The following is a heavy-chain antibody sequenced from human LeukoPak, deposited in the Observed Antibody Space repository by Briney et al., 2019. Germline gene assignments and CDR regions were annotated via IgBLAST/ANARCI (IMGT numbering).Heavy chain of an antibody. CDR2: IYHSGST. CDR3: ARAGDKFGYYFDY. D-gene: IGHD3-16*01. J-gene: IGHJ4*02. Sequence: PSETLSLTCAVSGGSISSGGYSWSWIRQPPGKGLEWIGYIYHSGSTYYNPSLKSRVTISVDRSKNQFSLKLSSVTAADTAVYYCARAGDKFGYYFDYWGQGTLVTVSS. V-gene: IGHV4-30-2*01. CDR1: GGSISSGGYS.